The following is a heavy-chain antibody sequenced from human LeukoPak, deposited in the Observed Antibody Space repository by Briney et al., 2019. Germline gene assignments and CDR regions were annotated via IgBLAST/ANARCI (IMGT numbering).Heavy chain of an antibody. V-gene: IGHV4-38-2*02. J-gene: IGHJ4*02. D-gene: IGHD1-26*01. CDR2: IYHSGST. CDR3: ARAIEVGAMTPFDY. Sequence: SETLSLTCTVSGGSISSYYWSWIRQPPGKGLEWIGSIYHSGSTYYNPSLKSRVTISVDTSKNQFSLKLSSVTAADTAVYYCARAIEVGAMTPFDYWGQGTLVTVSS. CDR1: GGSISSYY.